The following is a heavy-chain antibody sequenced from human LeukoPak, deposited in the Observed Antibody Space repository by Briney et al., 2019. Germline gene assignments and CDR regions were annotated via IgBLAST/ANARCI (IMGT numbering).Heavy chain of an antibody. CDR3: ARLEAAVFDY. V-gene: IGHV3-21*01. Sequence: GGSLRLSCAASGFTFSSYNLNWVGQAPGKGLEWVSSITGSSAYIYYADSVKGRFTISRDNPKNSLYLQMNSLRAEDTAVYYCARLEAAVFDYWGQGTLVTVSS. J-gene: IGHJ4*02. CDR1: GFTFSSYN. D-gene: IGHD6-13*01. CDR2: ITGSSAYI.